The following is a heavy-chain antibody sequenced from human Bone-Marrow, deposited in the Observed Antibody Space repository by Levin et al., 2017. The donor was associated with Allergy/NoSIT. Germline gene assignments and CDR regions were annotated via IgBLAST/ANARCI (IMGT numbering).Heavy chain of an antibody. CDR3: AREFFGDHAWYFDL. CDR1: GFTFSTYG. V-gene: IGHV3-33*01. J-gene: IGHJ2*01. Sequence: LSLTCAASGFTFSTYGMHWVRQAPGKGLEWVAAIWYDGSNKYYADSVRGRFTISRDNSKNTLYVQMNSLRAEDTAVYYCAREFFGDHAWYFDLWGRGTLVTVSS. D-gene: IGHD3-3*01. CDR2: IWYDGSNK.